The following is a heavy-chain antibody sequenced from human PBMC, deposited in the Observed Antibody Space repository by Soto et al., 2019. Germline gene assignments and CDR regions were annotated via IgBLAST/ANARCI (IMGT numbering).Heavy chain of an antibody. D-gene: IGHD1-26*01. CDR2: ISYDGSNK. CDR3: AKGDLNSGSSRFDY. V-gene: IGHV3-30*18. J-gene: IGHJ4*02. Sequence: VQLVESGGGVVQPGRSLRLSCAASGFTFSSYGMHWVRQAPGKGLEWVAVISYDGSNKYYADSVKGRFTISRDNSKNTLYLQMNSLRAEDTAVYYCAKGDLNSGSSRFDYWGQGTLGTVSS. CDR1: GFTFSSYG.